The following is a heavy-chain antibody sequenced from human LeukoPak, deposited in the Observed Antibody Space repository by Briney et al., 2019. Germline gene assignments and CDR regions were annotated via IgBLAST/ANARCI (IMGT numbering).Heavy chain of an antibody. CDR3: ARDIAVAGEDY. CDR2: ISSSSSYI. J-gene: IGHJ4*02. Sequence: GGSLRLSCAASGFAFSSYSMNWVRQAPGKGLEWVSSISSSSSYIYYADSVKGRFTISRDNAKNSLYLQMNSLRAEDTAVYYCARDIAVAGEDYWGQGTLVTVSS. D-gene: IGHD6-19*01. CDR1: GFAFSSYS. V-gene: IGHV3-21*01.